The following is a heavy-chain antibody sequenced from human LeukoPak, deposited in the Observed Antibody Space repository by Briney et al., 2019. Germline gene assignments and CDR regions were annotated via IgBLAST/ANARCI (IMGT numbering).Heavy chain of an antibody. V-gene: IGHV3-48*04. Sequence: PGGSLRLSCAASGFTFSTYGMNWVRQAPGKGLEWVSYINLNSRTIDYADSVKGRFTISRDNAKNSLYLQMNSLRAEDTALYYCARVGPQYYYDSSGYYIDYWGQGTLVTVSS. CDR3: ARVGPQYYYDSSGYYIDY. CDR2: INLNSRTI. J-gene: IGHJ4*02. CDR1: GFTFSTYG. D-gene: IGHD3-22*01.